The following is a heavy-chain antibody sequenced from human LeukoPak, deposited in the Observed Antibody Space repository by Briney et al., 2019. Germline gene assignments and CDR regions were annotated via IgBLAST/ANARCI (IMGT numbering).Heavy chain of an antibody. D-gene: IGHD3-22*01. V-gene: IGHV3-30*02. CDR3: AKDGPQANYYDSSGYYLDY. J-gene: IGHJ4*02. CDR1: GFTFSSYG. CDR2: IRYDGSNK. Sequence: PGGSLRLSCAASGFTFSSYGMHWVRQAPGKGLEWVTFIRYDGSNKYYADSVKGRFTISRDNSKNTLYLQMSSLRAEDTAVYYCAKDGPQANYYDSSGYYLDYWGQGTLVTVSS.